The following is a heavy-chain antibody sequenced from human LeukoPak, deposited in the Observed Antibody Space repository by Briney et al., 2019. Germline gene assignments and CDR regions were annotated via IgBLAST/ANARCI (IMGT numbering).Heavy chain of an antibody. CDR1: GGSISSSNW. V-gene: IGHV4-4*02. CDR3: ARQWYYGSGSPLSYFDY. J-gene: IGHJ4*02. CDR2: IYHSGST. D-gene: IGHD3-10*01. Sequence: PSETLSLTCAVSGGSISSSNWWSWVRQPPGKGLEWIGEIYHSGSTNCNPSLKSRVTISVDKSKNQFSLKLSSVTAADTAVYYCARQWYYGSGSPLSYFDYWGQGALVTVSS.